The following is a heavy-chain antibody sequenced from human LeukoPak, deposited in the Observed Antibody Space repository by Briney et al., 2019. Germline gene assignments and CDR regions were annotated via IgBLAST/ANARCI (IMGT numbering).Heavy chain of an antibody. D-gene: IGHD6-13*01. V-gene: IGHV1-69*04. CDR2: MIPILGIA. CDR3: ARGRPSGYSSSWHEYFQH. Sequence: ASVKVSCKASGGTFSSYAISWVRQAPGQGLEWMGRMIPILGIANYAQKFQGRVTITADKSTSTAYMELSSLRSEDTAVYYCARGRPSGYSSSWHEYFQHWGQGTLVTVSS. CDR1: GGTFSSYA. J-gene: IGHJ1*01.